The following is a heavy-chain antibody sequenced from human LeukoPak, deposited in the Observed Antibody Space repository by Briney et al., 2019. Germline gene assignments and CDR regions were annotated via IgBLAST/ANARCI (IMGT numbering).Heavy chain of an antibody. V-gene: IGHV3-64*01. J-gene: IGHJ3*02. CDR1: GFTFSNYP. CDR3: AREISRVFDI. CDR2: VSSNGAST. Sequence: GGSLRLSCAASGFTFSNYPMHWVRQAPGKGLESVSAVSSNGASTYYENSVKDRFIVSRDNSKNTLYLQLGSLRAEDTAVYYWAREISRVFDIGAQGKMVTVFS. D-gene: IGHD2/OR15-2a*01.